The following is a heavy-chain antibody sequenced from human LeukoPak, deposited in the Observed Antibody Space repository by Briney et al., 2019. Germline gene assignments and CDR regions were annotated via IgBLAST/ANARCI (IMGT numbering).Heavy chain of an antibody. CDR3: ANLYGDSGLDY. J-gene: IGHJ4*02. CDR1: GFTFSSYG. Sequence: PGGSLRLSCAASGFTFSSYGMHWVRRPPGKGLEWVAVISCDGINKYHADSVKGRFTISRDNSKNTLYLQMNSLTAEDTALYYCANLYGDSGLDYWGQGTLVTVSS. V-gene: IGHV3-30*18. CDR2: ISCDGINK. D-gene: IGHD4-17*01.